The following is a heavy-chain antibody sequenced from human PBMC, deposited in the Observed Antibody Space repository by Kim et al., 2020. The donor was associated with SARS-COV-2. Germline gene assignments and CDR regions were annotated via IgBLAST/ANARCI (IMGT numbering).Heavy chain of an antibody. D-gene: IGHD2-15*01. V-gene: IGHV1-69*13. CDR1: GCTFSSYA. Sequence: SVKVSCKASGCTFSSYAISWVRQAPGQGLEWMGGIIPSFGTANYAQKLQGRVTITADESTRTAYMELSSLRSEDTAVYYCAEIGDCSGGSWLGNWGQGTLVTVSS. CDR2: IIPSFGTA. CDR3: AEIGDCSGGSWLGN. J-gene: IGHJ4*02.